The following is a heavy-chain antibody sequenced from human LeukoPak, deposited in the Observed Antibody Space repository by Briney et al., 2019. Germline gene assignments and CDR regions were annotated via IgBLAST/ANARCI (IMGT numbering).Heavy chain of an antibody. CDR2: ISAYNGNT. V-gene: IGHV1-18*01. CDR1: GYTFTSYG. J-gene: IGHJ4*02. CDR3: ARDSGERGSGSYLIAY. D-gene: IGHD3-10*01. Sequence: ASVKVSCKASGYTFTSYGISWVRQAPGQGLEWMGWISAYNGNTNYAQKFQGRVTMTRDTSISTAHMELSRLRSDDTAVYYCARDSGERGSGSYLIAYWGQGTLVTVSS.